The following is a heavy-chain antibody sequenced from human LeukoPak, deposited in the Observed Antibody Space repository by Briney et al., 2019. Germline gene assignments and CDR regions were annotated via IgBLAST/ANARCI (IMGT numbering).Heavy chain of an antibody. V-gene: IGHV1-69*05. CDR1: GGTFSSYA. CDR2: IIPIFGTA. Sequence: ASVKVSCKASGGTFSSYAISWVRQAPGQGLEWMGGIIPIFGTANYAQKFQGRVTITTDESTSTAYMELSSLRSEDTAVYYCARGRSYYYYYMDVWAKGPRSPSP. CDR3: ARGRSYYYYYMDV. J-gene: IGHJ6*03.